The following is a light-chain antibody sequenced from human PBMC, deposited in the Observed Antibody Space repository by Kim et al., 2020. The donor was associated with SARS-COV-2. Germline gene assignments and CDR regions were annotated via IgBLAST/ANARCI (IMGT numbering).Light chain of an antibody. J-gene: IGKJ1*01. CDR1: QAIGNE. V-gene: IGKV1-6*01. Sequence: SASTGDKVTITCRASQAIGNELGWYQQKPGKAPKVLIYAASTLQSGVSSRFSGSGSGTDFTLTISSLQPEDFATYYCLQDSRYPRTFGQGTKVEI. CDR3: LQDSRYPRT. CDR2: AAS.